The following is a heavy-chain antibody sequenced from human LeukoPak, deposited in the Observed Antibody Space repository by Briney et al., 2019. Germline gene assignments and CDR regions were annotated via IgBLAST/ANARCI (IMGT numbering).Heavy chain of an antibody. Sequence: ASVKVSCKASGYTFTGYYMHWVRQAPGQGLEWMGWINPKSGGTNYAQKFQGRVTMTRDTSISTAYMELSRLRSDDTAVYYCARDSTRWLLYNWFDPWGQGTLVTVSS. CDR3: ARDSTRWLLYNWFDP. J-gene: IGHJ5*02. D-gene: IGHD3-3*01. CDR2: INPKSGGT. V-gene: IGHV1-2*02. CDR1: GYTFTGYY.